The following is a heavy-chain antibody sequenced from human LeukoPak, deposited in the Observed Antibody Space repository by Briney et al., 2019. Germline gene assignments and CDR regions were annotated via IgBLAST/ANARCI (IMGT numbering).Heavy chain of an antibody. CDR2: INPINPNSDDI. V-gene: IGHV1-2*02. Sequence: ASVKVSCKTSGYTFTAYYTHWVRRAPGQGLEWMGWINPINPNSDDIHYAQKFRGRVTMTRDTSISTAYVELSSLRADDTAVYYSARGGYSSSLYDYWGQGTLVTVSS. D-gene: IGHD6-13*01. CDR1: GYTFTAYY. CDR3: ARGGYSSSLYDY. J-gene: IGHJ4*02.